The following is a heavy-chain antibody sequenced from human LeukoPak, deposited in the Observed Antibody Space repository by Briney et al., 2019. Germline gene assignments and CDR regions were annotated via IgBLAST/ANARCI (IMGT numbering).Heavy chain of an antibody. V-gene: IGHV4-34*01. J-gene: IGHJ6*03. CDR3: ARGIFGVVTAYYYYMDV. D-gene: IGHD3-3*01. CDR2: IKHSGST. CDR1: GGSFSGYY. Sequence: PSETLSLTCAVYGGSFSGYYWSWIRQPPGKGLEWIGEIKHSGSTNYNPSLKSRVTISVDTSKNQFSLKLSSVTAADTAVYYCARGIFGVVTAYYYYMDVWGTGTTVTVSS.